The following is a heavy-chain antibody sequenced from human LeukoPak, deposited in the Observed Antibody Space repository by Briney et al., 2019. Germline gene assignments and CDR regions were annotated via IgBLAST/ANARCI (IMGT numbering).Heavy chain of an antibody. CDR2: INPDNGGT. J-gene: IGHJ5*02. D-gene: IGHD2-2*01. V-gene: IGHV1-2*02. CDR3: TREARVGNWFDP. CDR1: GYTFTDYY. Sequence: AASVKVSCRASGYTFTDYYIHWVRQAPGQGLEWMGWINPDNGGTNYAQKLQGRVTMTRDTSIRTVYMDLSRLRSDDTAVFYCTREARVGNWFDPWGQGTQVTVSS.